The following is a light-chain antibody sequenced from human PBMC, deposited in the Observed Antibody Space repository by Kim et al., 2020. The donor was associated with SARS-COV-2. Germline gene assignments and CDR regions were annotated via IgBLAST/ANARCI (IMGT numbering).Light chain of an antibody. V-gene: IGKV1-17*03. CDR1: QGISNS. Sequence: SASVGGRVTITCRAGQGISNSLVWFQLKPGRVPKRLIFGASSLQSGVPSRFSGSGSGTEFTLTISSLQPEDFATYCCLQHGSYPLTFGGGTKLEI. CDR3: LQHGSYPLT. CDR2: GAS. J-gene: IGKJ4*01.